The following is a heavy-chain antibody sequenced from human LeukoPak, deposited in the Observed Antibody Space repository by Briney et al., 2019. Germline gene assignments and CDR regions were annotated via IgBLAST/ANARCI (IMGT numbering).Heavy chain of an antibody. CDR2: INAGNGNT. CDR1: GYTFTSYA. D-gene: IGHD5-18*01. Sequence: ASVKVSRKASGYTFTSYAMHWVRQAPGQRLEWMGWINAGNGNTKYSQKFQGRVTITRDTSASTAYMELSSLRSEDTAVYYCARDNTHMDAGWFDPWGQGTLVTVSS. J-gene: IGHJ5*02. V-gene: IGHV1-3*01. CDR3: ARDNTHMDAGWFDP.